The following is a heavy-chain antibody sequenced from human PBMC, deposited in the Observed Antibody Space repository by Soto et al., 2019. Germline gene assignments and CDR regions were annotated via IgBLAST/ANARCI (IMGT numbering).Heavy chain of an antibody. V-gene: IGHV3-9*01. CDR3: AKDIDRMTTGGMDV. D-gene: IGHD4-17*01. CDR2: ISWNSGSI. CDR1: GFTFDDYA. Sequence: DVQLVESGGGLVQPGRSLRLSCAASGFTFDDYAMHWVRQAPGKGLEWVSGISWNSGSIGYADSVKGRFTISRDNAKNSLYLQMNSLRAEDTALYYCAKDIDRMTTGGMDVWGQGTTVTVSS. J-gene: IGHJ6*02.